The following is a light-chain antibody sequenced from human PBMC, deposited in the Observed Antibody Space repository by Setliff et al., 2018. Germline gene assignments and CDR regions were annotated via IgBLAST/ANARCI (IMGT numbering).Light chain of an antibody. Sequence: QSVLAQPASVSGSPGQSITISCIGTSSDIGDSYNYVSWYQHYPGKAPKLIIFDVSNRPSGVSHRFSGSKSGNTASLTISGLQADDEADYYCCAYTASTTDVFVNGTKVTVL. CDR1: SSDIGDSYNY. CDR3: CAYTASTTDV. CDR2: DVS. J-gene: IGLJ1*01. V-gene: IGLV2-14*03.